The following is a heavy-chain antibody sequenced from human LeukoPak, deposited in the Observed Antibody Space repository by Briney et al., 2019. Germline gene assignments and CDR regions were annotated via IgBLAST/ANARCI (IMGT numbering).Heavy chain of an antibody. CDR2: ITSSSSYI. V-gene: IGHV3-21*01. CDR1: GFTFSSYS. Sequence: PGGSLRLSCAASGFTFSSYSMNWVRQAPGKGLEWVSSITSSSSYIYYADSVKGRFTISRDNAKNSLYLQMNSLRAEDTAVYYCARAKYSSSRSGFDYWGQGTLVTVSS. CDR3: ARAKYSSSRSGFDY. J-gene: IGHJ4*02. D-gene: IGHD6-6*01.